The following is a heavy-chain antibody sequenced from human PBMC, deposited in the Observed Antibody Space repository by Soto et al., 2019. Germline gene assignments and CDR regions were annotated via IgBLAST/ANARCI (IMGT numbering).Heavy chain of an antibody. CDR1: GFPSNVYT. D-gene: IGHD6-13*01. CDR2: ITNTGGTV. J-gene: IGHJ4*02. CDR3: ARERGGGYHDY. V-gene: IGHV3-48*02. Sequence: EVQLVESGGGLVQPGGSLRLSCAASGFPSNVYTMNWVRQAPGKGLEWVSSITNTGGTVYYGDSMKGRFTISRDNAKNSVYLQMNSLRDADTAVYYCARERGGGYHDYWGQGTLVTVSS.